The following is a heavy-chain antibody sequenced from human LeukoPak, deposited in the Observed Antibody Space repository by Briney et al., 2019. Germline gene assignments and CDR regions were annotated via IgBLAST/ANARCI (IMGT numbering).Heavy chain of an antibody. CDR3: ARLSTVTTSFDY. V-gene: IGHV4-39*07. CDR1: GGSISSSNYY. J-gene: IGHJ4*02. D-gene: IGHD4-17*01. Sequence: SSETLSLTCTVSGGSISSSNYYWGWIRQPPGKGLEWIGEIYHGGSTNYNPSLKSRVTMSVDTSKNQFSLKLSSVTAADTAVYYCARLSTVTTSFDYWGQGTLVTVSS. CDR2: IYHGGST.